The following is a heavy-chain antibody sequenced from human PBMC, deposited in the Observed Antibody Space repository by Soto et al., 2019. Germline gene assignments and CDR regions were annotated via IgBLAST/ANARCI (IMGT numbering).Heavy chain of an antibody. J-gene: IGHJ6*02. CDR2: ISAYNGNT. Sequence: VASVKVSCKASGYTFTSYGISWVRQAPGQGLEWMGWISAYNGNTNYAQKLQGRVTMTTDTSTSTAYMELRSLRSDDTAVYYCARPYYDYVWGSYRFGMDVWGQGTTVTVSS. D-gene: IGHD3-16*01. CDR3: ARPYYDYVWGSYRFGMDV. V-gene: IGHV1-18*01. CDR1: GYTFTSYG.